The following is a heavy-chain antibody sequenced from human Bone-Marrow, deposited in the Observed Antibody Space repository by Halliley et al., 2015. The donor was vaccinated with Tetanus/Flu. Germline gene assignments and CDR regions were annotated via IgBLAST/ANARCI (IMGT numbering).Heavy chain of an antibody. CDR1: GYTLTTYT. J-gene: IGHJ1*01. CDR2: INVGNGNT. D-gene: IGHD4-17*01. CDR3: AHGDFFEYFEE. V-gene: IGHV1-3*01. Sequence: QLVQSGAEVKKPGASVKVSCKASGYTLTTYTIHWVRQAPGQSLEWMGWINVGNGNTKYSQKFQGRVTISRDTSATIAYMELSRLTSGDTALYFCAHGDFFEYFEEWGQGTPITVSS.